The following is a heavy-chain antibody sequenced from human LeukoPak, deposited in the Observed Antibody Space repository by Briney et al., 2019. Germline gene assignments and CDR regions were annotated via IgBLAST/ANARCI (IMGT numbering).Heavy chain of an antibody. V-gene: IGHV3-7*01. CDR3: ARDSGWYGGEAFDI. Sequence: PGGSLRLSCAASGFTFSNSAMSWVRQAPGKGLEWVANIKQDGSEKYYVDSVKGRFTISRDNAKNSLYLQMNSLRAEDTAVYYCARDSGWYGGEAFDIWGQGTMVTVSS. CDR2: IKQDGSEK. CDR1: GFTFSNSA. J-gene: IGHJ3*02. D-gene: IGHD6-19*01.